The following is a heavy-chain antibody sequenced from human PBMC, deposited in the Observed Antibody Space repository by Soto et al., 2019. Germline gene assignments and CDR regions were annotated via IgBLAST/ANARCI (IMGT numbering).Heavy chain of an antibody. CDR3: ARERWLGVDY. J-gene: IGHJ4*02. D-gene: IGHD6-19*01. V-gene: IGHV1-3*05. Sequence: QVQLVQSGAEEKKPGASVKVSCKASGYTFTKYAMHWVRQAPGQSLEWMGWVNAGNGNTKYSQKFQGRVTITRDTSASTAYMELSSLRSEDTAVYYCARERWLGVDYWGQGTLVTVSS. CDR2: VNAGNGNT. CDR1: GYTFTKYA.